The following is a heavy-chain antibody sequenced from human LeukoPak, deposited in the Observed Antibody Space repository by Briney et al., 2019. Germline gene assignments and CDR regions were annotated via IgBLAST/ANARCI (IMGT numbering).Heavy chain of an antibody. CDR2: ISAYNGNT. CDR3: VRGSLYYYGSGSYPPYYYGMDV. D-gene: IGHD3-10*01. CDR1: GYTFTSYY. J-gene: IGHJ6*02. Sequence: GASVKVSCKASGYTFTSYYMHWVRQAPGQGLEWMGWISAYNGNTNYAQKLQGRVTMTTDTSTSTAYMELRSLRSDDTAVYYCVRGSLYYYGSGSYPPYYYGMDVWGQGTTVTVSS. V-gene: IGHV1-18*04.